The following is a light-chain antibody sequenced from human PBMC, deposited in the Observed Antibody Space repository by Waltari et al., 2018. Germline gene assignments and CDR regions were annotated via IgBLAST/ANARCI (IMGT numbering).Light chain of an antibody. CDR1: QSVFSSY. CDR3: QVYGSSPLT. Sequence: EIVMTQSPATLSVSPGETATFSCRASQSVFSSYIGWYQQKPGQAPRLLIYGASNRATDIPDRFSGSGSGTDFTLTISRLEPEDFAVYYCQVYGSSPLTFGGGTKVEI. V-gene: IGKV3-20*01. J-gene: IGKJ4*01. CDR2: GAS.